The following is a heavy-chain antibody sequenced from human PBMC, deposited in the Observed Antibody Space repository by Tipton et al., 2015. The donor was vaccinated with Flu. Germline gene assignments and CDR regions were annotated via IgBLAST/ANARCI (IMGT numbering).Heavy chain of an antibody. V-gene: IGHV3-30*02. Sequence: GSLRLFCAASRFTFSSYGMHWVRQAPGKGLEWVAFIRHDESDKYYADSVKGRFTISRDNSKNALYLLINSLRAEDTAVYYCAKDGWDTSGWYPFDYWGQGTLVTVSS. CDR3: AKDGWDTSGWYPFDY. CDR1: RFTFSSYG. D-gene: IGHD6-19*01. CDR2: IRHDESDK. J-gene: IGHJ4*02.